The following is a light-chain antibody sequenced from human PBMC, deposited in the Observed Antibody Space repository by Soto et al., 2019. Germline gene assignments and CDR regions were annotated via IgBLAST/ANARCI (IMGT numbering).Light chain of an antibody. Sequence: QSVLTQPPSASGTPGQRVTISCSGSSSNIGSNAVSWYQQLPGTAPKLLIYSHNQRPSGVPDRFSGSKSGTSASLAISGLQSEDEADYYCAAWDDILNGYVFGGGTKLTVL. CDR2: SHN. CDR3: AAWDDILNGYV. CDR1: SSNIGSNA. J-gene: IGLJ1*01. V-gene: IGLV1-44*01.